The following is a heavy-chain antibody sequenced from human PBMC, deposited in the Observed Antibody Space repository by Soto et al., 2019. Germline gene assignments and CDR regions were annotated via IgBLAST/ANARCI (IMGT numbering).Heavy chain of an antibody. CDR2: IIPIFGSA. CDR1: GGTFSNYA. CDR3: AKDGGKDGYVANWFDP. J-gene: IGHJ5*02. D-gene: IGHD5-12*01. Sequence: QVQLVQSGAEVKKPGSSVKVSCKASGGTFSNYAITWVRQAPGQGLEWLGRIIPIFGSANYAQKFQGRVTITADESTTTAYMELSSLRSDDTAVYYYAKDGGKDGYVANWFDPWGQGTLVTVSS. V-gene: IGHV1-69*15.